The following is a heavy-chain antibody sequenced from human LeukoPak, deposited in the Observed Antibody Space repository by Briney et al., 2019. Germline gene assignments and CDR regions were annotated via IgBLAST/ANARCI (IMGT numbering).Heavy chain of an antibody. CDR1: GFTFSNAW. V-gene: IGHV3-15*01. J-gene: IGHJ3*02. CDR2: IKSKTDGGTT. CDR3: TTGYTVVVNAFDI. Sequence: GGSLRLSCAASGFTFSNAWMSWVRQAPGKGLEWVGRIKSKTDGGTTDYAAPVKGRFTISRDDSKNTLYLQMNSLKTEDTAVYYCTTGYTVVVNAFDIWGQGTMVTVSS. D-gene: IGHD2-2*01.